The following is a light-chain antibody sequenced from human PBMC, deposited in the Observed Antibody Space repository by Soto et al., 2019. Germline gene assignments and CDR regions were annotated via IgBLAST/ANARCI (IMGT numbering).Light chain of an antibody. CDR2: GAS. V-gene: IGKV3-20*01. Sequence: EIVVTQAPGTLSLSPGDRATRSCMASQSVSSSYLAWYRQKPGQAPRLLIYGASSRATGIPDRVSGSGFRTEFTLTISILDPEDFAGCSCLTSDSSPCTFGQGPKLEIK. J-gene: IGKJ2*02. CDR3: LTSDSSPCT. CDR1: QSVSSSY.